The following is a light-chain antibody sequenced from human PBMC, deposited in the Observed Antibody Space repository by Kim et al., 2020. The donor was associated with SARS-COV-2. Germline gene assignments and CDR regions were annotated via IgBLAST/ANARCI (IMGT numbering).Light chain of an antibody. CDR2: GAS. J-gene: IGKJ1*01. CDR1: RGIDNY. CDR3: QKYDYAPWT. V-gene: IGKV1-27*01. Sequence: DIQMTQSPSSLSASVGDRVTITCRASRGIDNYLAWYQQKPGKVPKLLIYGASALHSGVPSRFSGSGSRTRFTLTIGSLQPEDVATYYCQKYDYAPWTFGQGTKVDIK.